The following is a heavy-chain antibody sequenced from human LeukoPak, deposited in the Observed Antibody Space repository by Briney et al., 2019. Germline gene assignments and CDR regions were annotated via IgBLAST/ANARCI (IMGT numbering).Heavy chain of an antibody. CDR2: ISGSGGST. J-gene: IGHJ4*02. Sequence: GGSLRLSCAASGFTFSSYAMSWVRQAPGKGLEWVSAISGSGGSTYYADSVKGRFTISRDNFKNTLYLQMNSLRAEDTAVYYCAKRLYGSGSYYIDYWGQGTLVTVSS. D-gene: IGHD3-10*01. CDR3: AKRLYGSGSYYIDY. V-gene: IGHV3-23*01. CDR1: GFTFSSYA.